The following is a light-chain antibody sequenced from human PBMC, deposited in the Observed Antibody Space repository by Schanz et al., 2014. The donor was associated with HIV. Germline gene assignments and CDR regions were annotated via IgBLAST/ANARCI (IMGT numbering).Light chain of an antibody. V-gene: IGKV3-20*01. CDR1: QSVSSSY. CDR3: QKYNNWPPIT. CDR2: SAS. Sequence: EIVLTQSPGTLSLSPGERATLSCRASQSVSSSYLAWYQQKPGQAPRLLISSASSKATGIPDRFSASGSGTEYPHITSSLQHEDMAVYYCQKYNNWPPITFGQGTRLEIK. J-gene: IGKJ5*01.